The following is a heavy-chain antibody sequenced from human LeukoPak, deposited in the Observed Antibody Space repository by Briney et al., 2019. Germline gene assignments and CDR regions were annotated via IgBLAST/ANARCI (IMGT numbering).Heavy chain of an antibody. Sequence: MTSETLSLTCTVSGGSISSYYWSWIRQPPGKGLEWIGYIYYSGSTSYNPSLKSRVTISVDTSKNQFSLKLSSVTAADTAVYYCARTYYDSSGYWTFDYWGQGTLVTVSS. CDR2: IYYSGST. J-gene: IGHJ4*02. V-gene: IGHV4-59*01. CDR1: GGSISSYY. CDR3: ARTYYDSSGYWTFDY. D-gene: IGHD3-22*01.